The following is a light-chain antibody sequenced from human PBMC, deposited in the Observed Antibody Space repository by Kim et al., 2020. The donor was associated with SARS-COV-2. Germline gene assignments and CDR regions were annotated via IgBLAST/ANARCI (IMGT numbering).Light chain of an antibody. CDR1: QGIKNF. J-gene: IGKJ3*01. V-gene: IGKV1-9*01. Sequence: IQLTQSPSSLSASVGDRVTITCRASQGIKNFLAWYQQKPGQAPKLLIYAASTLRSGVPSRFSGSGSGTDFTLTISSLQPEDFATYYCQQLDSYPPWFTFGPGTKVDIK. CDR3: QQLDSYPPWFT. CDR2: AAS.